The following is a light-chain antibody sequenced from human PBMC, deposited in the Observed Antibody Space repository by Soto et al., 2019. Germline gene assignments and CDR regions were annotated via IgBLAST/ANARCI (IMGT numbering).Light chain of an antibody. CDR1: SSNIGNNY. CDR2: ENN. CDR3: GTWDSSLSAL. V-gene: IGLV1-51*02. J-gene: IGLJ3*02. Sequence: QAVVTQPPSVSAAPGQKVTISCSGSSSNIGNNYVSWYQQLPGTAPKLLIYENNKRPSGIPDRFSGSKSGTSATLGITGLQTGDEADYYCGTWDSSLSALFGGGTKLTVL.